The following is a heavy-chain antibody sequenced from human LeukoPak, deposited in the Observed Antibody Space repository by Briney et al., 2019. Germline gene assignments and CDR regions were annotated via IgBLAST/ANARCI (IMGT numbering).Heavy chain of an antibody. CDR3: VRYYGSGRFDY. V-gene: IGHV3-48*04. CDR1: GFTFSSYS. CDR2: ISSSSSTI. Sequence: GGSLRLSCAASGFTFSSYSMNWVRQAPGKGLEWVSYISSSSSTIYHADSVKGRFTISRDNAKSSLYLQMNSLRAEDTAVYYCVRYYGSGRFDYWGQGTLVTVSS. D-gene: IGHD3-10*01. J-gene: IGHJ4*02.